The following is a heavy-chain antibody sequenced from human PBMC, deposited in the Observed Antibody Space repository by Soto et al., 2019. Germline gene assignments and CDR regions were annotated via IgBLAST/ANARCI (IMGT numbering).Heavy chain of an antibody. Sequence: QVQLQQWGAGLLKPSETLSLTCAVFGGSLSGYYWSWIRQPPGKGLEWIGEMTHTGSTNYSPSLQTRLTISSATSKNHFSLRLSSVTAADTAVYYCASGGNWGQGTLVTVSS. V-gene: IGHV4-34*01. J-gene: IGHJ4*02. CDR1: GGSLSGYY. CDR3: ASGGN. D-gene: IGHD3-10*01. CDR2: MTHTGST.